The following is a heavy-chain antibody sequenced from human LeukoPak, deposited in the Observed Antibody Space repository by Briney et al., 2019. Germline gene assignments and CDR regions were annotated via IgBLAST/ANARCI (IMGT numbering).Heavy chain of an antibody. CDR3: KPMGSWSFDY. J-gene: IGHJ4*02. Sequence: PSETLSLTCTVSGGSISSGGYYWSWIRQHPGKGLEWIGYIYYSGSTYYNPSLKSRVTISVDTSKNQFSLKLSSVTAADTAVYYCKPMGSWSFDYWGQGTLVTVSS. D-gene: IGHD6-13*01. V-gene: IGHV4-31*09. CDR1: GGSISSGGYY. CDR2: IYYSGST.